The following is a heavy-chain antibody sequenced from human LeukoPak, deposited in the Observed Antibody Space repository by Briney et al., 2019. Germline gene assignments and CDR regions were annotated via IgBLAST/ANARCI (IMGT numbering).Heavy chain of an antibody. CDR1: GFTFSSYE. Sequence: GGSLRLSCAASGFTFSSYEMNWVRQAPGKGLEWVSYISSSGSTIYYADSVKGRFTISRDNSNNTVYLQMNNLRPEDTAVFYCARGQGYESYYYMDVWGKGTTVSVSS. CDR3: ARGQGYESYYYMDV. D-gene: IGHD2-2*01. CDR2: ISSSGSTI. V-gene: IGHV3-48*03. J-gene: IGHJ6*03.